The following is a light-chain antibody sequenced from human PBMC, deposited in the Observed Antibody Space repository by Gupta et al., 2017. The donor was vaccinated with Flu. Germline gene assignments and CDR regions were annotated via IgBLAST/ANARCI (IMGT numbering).Light chain of an antibody. Sequence: NCKSSQSVVYSSSNKNYLAWYQQKPGQPPKLLIYWASTRESGVPDRFSGSGSGTDFTLTISSLQAEDVAVYYCQQCYTTHPTFGGGTKVEIK. CDR2: WAS. J-gene: IGKJ4*01. CDR3: QQCYTTHPT. CDR1: QSVVYSSSNKNY. V-gene: IGKV4-1*01.